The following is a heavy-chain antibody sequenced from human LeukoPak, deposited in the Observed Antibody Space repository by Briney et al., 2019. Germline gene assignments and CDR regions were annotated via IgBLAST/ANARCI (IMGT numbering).Heavy chain of an antibody. V-gene: IGHV1-2*02. CDR2: INPNSGGT. Sequence: ALVKVSCKASGYTFTGYYMHWVRQAPGQGLEWMGWINPNSGGTNYAQKFQGRVTMTRDTSISTAYMELSRLRSDDTAVYYCARDRRITMVRGESAYWGQGTLVTVSS. J-gene: IGHJ4*02. CDR3: ARDRRITMVRGESAY. CDR1: GYTFTGYY. D-gene: IGHD3-10*01.